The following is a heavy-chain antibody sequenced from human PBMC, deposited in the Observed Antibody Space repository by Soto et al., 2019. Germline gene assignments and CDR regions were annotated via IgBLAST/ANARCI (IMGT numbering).Heavy chain of an antibody. J-gene: IGHJ4*02. D-gene: IGHD5-12*01. V-gene: IGHV3-53*01. CDR2: IYSGGST. Sequence: GGSLRLSCAASGFTVSSNYMSWVRQAPGKGLEWVSVIYSGGSTYYAGSVKGGFTISRDNSKNTLYLQMNSLRAEDTAVDYYARDYRIDGYHSYYFDYWGQGSLVTVSS. CDR3: ARDYRIDGYHSYYFDY. CDR1: GFTVSSNY.